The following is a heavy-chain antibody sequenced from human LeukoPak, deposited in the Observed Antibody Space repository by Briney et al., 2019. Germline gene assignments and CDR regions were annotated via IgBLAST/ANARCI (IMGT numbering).Heavy chain of an antibody. J-gene: IGHJ4*02. V-gene: IGHV3-33*01. CDR3: ASGRSNSQFFDY. D-gene: IGHD4-11*01. CDR1: GFTFRNYG. CDR2: IWYDGSNK. Sequence: GGSLRLSCAASGFTFRNYGMHWVRQAPGKGLDWVAVIWYDGSNKYYADSVKGRFTISRDNSKNTLYLQMSSLRAEDTAVYYCASGRSNSQFFDYWGQGTLVTVPS.